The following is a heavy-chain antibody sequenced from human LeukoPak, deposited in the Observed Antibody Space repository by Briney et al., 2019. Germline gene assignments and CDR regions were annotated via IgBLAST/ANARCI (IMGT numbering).Heavy chain of an antibody. Sequence: SQTLSLTCTVSGGSISSGSYYWSWIRQPAGKGLEWIGRIYTSGSTNYNPSLKSRVTISVDTSKNQFLLKLPSVTAADTAVYYCASGPTVTNFASWGQGTLVTVPS. D-gene: IGHD4-17*01. J-gene: IGHJ4*02. CDR2: IYTSGST. CDR3: ASGPTVTNFAS. V-gene: IGHV4-61*02. CDR1: GGSISSGSYY.